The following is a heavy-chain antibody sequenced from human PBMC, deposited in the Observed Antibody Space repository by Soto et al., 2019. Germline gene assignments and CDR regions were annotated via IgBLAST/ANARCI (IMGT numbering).Heavy chain of an antibody. J-gene: IGHJ4*02. CDR2: ISTYNGNT. V-gene: IGHV1-18*01. CDR1: GYRFSRYG. Sequence: QVQLVQSGGEVKKPGASVKVSCKTSGYRFSRYGINWVRQAPGQGLEWMGWISTYNGNTQYAQKFQGRVIMTIDTSTNTAYLELRSLRSDDTALYYCARDEEDANLMVVGLPGDYWGKGTLVSVA. CDR3: ARDEEDANLMVVGLPGDY. D-gene: IGHD3-10*01.